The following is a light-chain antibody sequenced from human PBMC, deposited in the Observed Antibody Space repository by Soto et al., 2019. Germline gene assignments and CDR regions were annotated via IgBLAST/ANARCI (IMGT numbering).Light chain of an antibody. CDR1: SSDVGGFNY. Sequence: QSVLTQPPSASGSPGQSVTISCSGTSSDVGGFNYVSWYQQHPGRAPKVLIYEVNKRPSGVPDRFSGSKSGSTASLTVSGLQAEDEAEYYCSSYAVSSNVFGTGTKVTVL. J-gene: IGLJ1*01. V-gene: IGLV2-8*01. CDR2: EVN. CDR3: SSYAVSSNV.